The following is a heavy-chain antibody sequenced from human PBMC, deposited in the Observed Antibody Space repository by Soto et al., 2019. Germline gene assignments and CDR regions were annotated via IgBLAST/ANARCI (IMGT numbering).Heavy chain of an antibody. Sequence: ASVKVSCKASGYTFTSYYMHWVRQAPGQGLEWVGIINPSGGSTSYAQKFQGRVTMTRDTSTSTVYMELSSLRSEDTAVYYCARDGYDSSGYYYRDSNWFDPWGQGTLVTVSS. J-gene: IGHJ5*02. V-gene: IGHV1-46*01. CDR1: GYTFTSYY. D-gene: IGHD3-22*01. CDR3: ARDGYDSSGYYYRDSNWFDP. CDR2: INPSGGST.